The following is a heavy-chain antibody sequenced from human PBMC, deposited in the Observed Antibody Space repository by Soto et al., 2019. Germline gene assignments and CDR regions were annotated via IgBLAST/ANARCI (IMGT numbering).Heavy chain of an antibody. Sequence: QVQLQQWVAGPLRPLETLSLTCGVSGGAFSGYYWACIRHSPGKGLEWIGEINDRGSINYNPSLKSPVIISVDKSQNHYSLNLRSATAADTAVYYCARESHDLLTGPPWVWYFDIWGRGTLVTVSS. D-gene: IGHD3-9*01. CDR1: GGAFSGYY. CDR3: ARESHDLLTGPPWVWYFDI. CDR2: INDRGSI. J-gene: IGHJ2*01. V-gene: IGHV4-34*01.